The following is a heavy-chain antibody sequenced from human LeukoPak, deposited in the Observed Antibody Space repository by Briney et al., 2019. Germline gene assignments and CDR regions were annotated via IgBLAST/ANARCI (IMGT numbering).Heavy chain of an antibody. CDR1: GYTFTGYY. V-gene: IGHV1-46*01. D-gene: IGHD4-23*01. J-gene: IGHJ4*02. CDR3: ARAAMWYGGSEY. CDR2: IIPTGDSS. Sequence: GASVKVSCKASGYTFTGYYIHWVRQAPGQGLEWMGAIIPTGDSSSDTQKFQGRVTMTTDTSTTTVYMELSSLRSEDTAVYYCARAAMWYGGSEYWGQGTLVTVSS.